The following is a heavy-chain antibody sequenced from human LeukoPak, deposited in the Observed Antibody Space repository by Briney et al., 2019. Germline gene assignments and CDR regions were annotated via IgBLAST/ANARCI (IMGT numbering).Heavy chain of an antibody. CDR2: IYYSGST. V-gene: IGHV4-39*07. CDR1: GGSISNSTYY. D-gene: IGHD1-1*01. CDR3: ARSGVLWNLYY. J-gene: IGHJ4*02. Sequence: SETLSLTCTVSGGSISNSTYYWGWIRQPPGKGLEWIGSIYYSGSTYYNPSLKSRVTISVDTSKNQFSLKLSSVTAADTAVNYCARSGVLWNLYYWGQGTLVTVSS.